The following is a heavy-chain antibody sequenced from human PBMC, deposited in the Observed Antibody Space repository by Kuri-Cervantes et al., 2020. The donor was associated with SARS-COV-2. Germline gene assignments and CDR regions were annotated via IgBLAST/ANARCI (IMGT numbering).Heavy chain of an antibody. CDR3: ARYRAVERDYYYYYGMDV. CDR2: ISYDGSNK. J-gene: IGHJ6*02. Sequence: GGSLRLSCAASGFTFSSYGMHWVRQAPGKGLEWVAVISYDGSNKYYADSVKGRFTISRDNSKNTLYLQMNSLRAEDTAVYYCARYRAVERDYYYYYGMDVWGQGTTVTVSS. CDR1: GFTFSSYG. V-gene: IGHV3-30*03. D-gene: IGHD1-1*01.